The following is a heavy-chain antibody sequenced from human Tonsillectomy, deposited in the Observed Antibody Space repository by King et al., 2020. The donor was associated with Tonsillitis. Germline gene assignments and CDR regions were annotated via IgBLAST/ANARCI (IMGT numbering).Heavy chain of an antibody. J-gene: IGHJ6*02. CDR1: GFTFSSYG. CDR3: AKGTSGWYPPRVYYYYGMDV. CDR2: ISYDGNNK. Sequence: HVQLVESGGGVVQPGRSLRLSCAASGFTFSSYGMHWVRQAPGKGLEWVAVISYDGNNKYYVDSVKGRFTISRDNSKNTLYLQMNSLRAEDTAVYYCAKGTSGWYPPRVYYYYGMDVWGQGTTVTVSS. V-gene: IGHV3-30*18. D-gene: IGHD6-19*01.